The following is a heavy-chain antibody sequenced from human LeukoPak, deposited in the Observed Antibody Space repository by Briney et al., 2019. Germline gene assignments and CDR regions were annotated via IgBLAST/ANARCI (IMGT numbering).Heavy chain of an antibody. J-gene: IGHJ4*02. V-gene: IGHV3-48*01. CDR1: GFTFSSYS. CDR2: ISSSSSTI. D-gene: IGHD3-22*01. CDR3: ARFDSSGPGTY. Sequence: GGSLRLSCAASGFTFSSYSMNWVRQAPGKGLEWVSYISSSSSTIYYADSVKGRFTISRDNAKNSPYLQMNSLRAEDTAVYYCARFDSSGPGTYWGQGTLVTVSS.